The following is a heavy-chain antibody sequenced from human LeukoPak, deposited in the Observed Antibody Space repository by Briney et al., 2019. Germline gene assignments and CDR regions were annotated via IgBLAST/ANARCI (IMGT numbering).Heavy chain of an antibody. D-gene: IGHD3-3*01. CDR2: ISAYNGNT. CDR1: GYTFTSYG. Sequence: ASVKVSCKASGYTFTSYGISWVRQAPGQGLEWMGWISAYNGNTNYAQKLQGRVTMTTDTSTSTAYMELRSLRSDDTAVYYCARDHPIITIFGVVILLGDASDIWGQGTMVTVSS. CDR3: ARDHPIITIFGVVILLGDASDI. V-gene: IGHV1-18*01. J-gene: IGHJ3*02.